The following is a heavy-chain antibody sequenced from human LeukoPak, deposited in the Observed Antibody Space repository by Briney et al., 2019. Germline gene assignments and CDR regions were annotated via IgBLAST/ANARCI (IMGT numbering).Heavy chain of an antibody. Sequence: PSVTLSLTCTVSGGSISSYYWSWIRQPPGKGLEWIGYIYYSGSTNYNPSLKSRVTISVDTSKNHFSLKLSSVTAADTAVYYCARGRSNGFVIDNWGQGTLVTVSS. CDR1: GGSISSYY. D-gene: IGHD3-16*02. CDR3: ARGRSNGFVIDN. J-gene: IGHJ4*02. CDR2: IYYSGST. V-gene: IGHV4-59*01.